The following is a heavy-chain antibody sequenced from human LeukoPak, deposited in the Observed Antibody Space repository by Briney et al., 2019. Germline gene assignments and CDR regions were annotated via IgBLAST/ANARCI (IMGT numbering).Heavy chain of an antibody. CDR3: ERVRSLYYFDY. CDR1: GFTVSSNY. J-gene: IGHJ4*02. CDR2: IYSGGST. Sequence: GGSLRLSCAASGFTVSSNYMSWVRQAPGKGLEWISVIYSGGSTYYADSVKGRFTISRDNSKNTLYLQMNSLRAEDTAVYYCERVRSLYYFDYWGQGTLVTVSS. V-gene: IGHV3-66*01.